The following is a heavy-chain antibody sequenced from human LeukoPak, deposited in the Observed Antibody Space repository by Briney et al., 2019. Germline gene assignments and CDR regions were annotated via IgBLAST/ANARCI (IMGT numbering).Heavy chain of an antibody. CDR1: GYTFTNYD. J-gene: IGHJ5*02. V-gene: IGHV1-8*01. CDR2: MNPNSGNT. CDR3: ARGPARSIAVRGWFDP. Sequence: ASVKVSCKASGYTFTNYDINWVRQATGLGLEWMGRMNPNSGNTGYAQKFQGRVTMTRNTSISTAYMELSSLRSEDTAVYYCARGPARSIAVRGWFDPWGQGTLVTVSS. D-gene: IGHD6-6*01.